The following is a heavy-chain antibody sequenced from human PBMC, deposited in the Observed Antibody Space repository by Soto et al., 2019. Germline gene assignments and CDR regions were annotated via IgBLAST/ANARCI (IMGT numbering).Heavy chain of an antibody. CDR1: GGSISRSTSY. Sequence: SETLSLTCTVSGGSISRSTSYWGWIRQPPGKGLEWIGSLYYCGSSYYNPSLKSRVTISVDTSKTQFSLKLSSVTAADTAVYYCARDRISYSGSYLDYYYGMDVWGQGTTVTVSS. V-gene: IGHV4-39*02. D-gene: IGHD1-26*01. J-gene: IGHJ6*02. CDR2: LYYCGSS. CDR3: ARDRISYSGSYLDYYYGMDV.